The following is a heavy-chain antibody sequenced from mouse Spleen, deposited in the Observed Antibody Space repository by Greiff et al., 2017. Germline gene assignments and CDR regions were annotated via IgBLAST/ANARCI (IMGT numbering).Heavy chain of an antibody. V-gene: IGHV1-7*01. CDR1: GYTFTSYW. CDR3: ARCRDWYFDV. CDR2: INPSTGYT. Sequence: VKLQESGAELAKPGASVKMSCKASGYTFTSYWMHWVKQRPGQGLEWIGYINPSTGYTEYNQKFKDKATLTADKSSSTAYMQLSSLTSEDSAVYYCARCRDWYFDVWGAGTTVTVSS. D-gene: IGHD3-1*01. J-gene: IGHJ1*01.